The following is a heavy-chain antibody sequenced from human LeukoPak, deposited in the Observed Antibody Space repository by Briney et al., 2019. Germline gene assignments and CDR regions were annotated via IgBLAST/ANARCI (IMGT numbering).Heavy chain of an antibody. CDR3: ARHEGLRYFTLYYYYGMDV. Sequence: SETLSLTCTVSGGSISSSSYYWGWIRQPPGKGLEWIGSIYYSGSTYYNPPLKSRVTISVDTSKNQFSLKLSSVTAADTAVYYCARHEGLRYFTLYYYYGMDVWGQGTTVTVSS. D-gene: IGHD3-9*01. J-gene: IGHJ6*02. CDR1: GGSISSSSYY. CDR2: IYYSGST. V-gene: IGHV4-39*01.